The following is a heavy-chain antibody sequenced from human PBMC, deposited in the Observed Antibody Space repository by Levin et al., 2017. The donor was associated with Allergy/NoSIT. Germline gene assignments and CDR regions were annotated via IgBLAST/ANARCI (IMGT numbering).Heavy chain of an antibody. D-gene: IGHD3-16*02. CDR1: GGSFSDYY. J-gene: IGHJ3*02. CDR2: INHSGST. Sequence: SETLSLTCVVYGGSFSDYYWSWIRQPPGKGLEWIGEINHSGSTDYNPSLKSRVTITVDTSKNQFSLKLRSVTAADTAVYYCARRDYVWGGYRHRAFDIWGRGTMVTVSS. CDR3: ARRDYVWGGYRHRAFDI. V-gene: IGHV4-34*01.